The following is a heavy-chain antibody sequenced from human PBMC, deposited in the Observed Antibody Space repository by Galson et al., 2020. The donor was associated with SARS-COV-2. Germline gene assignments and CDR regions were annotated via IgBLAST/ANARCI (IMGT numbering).Heavy chain of an antibody. CDR3: ARSTGSGWYDY. J-gene: IGHJ4*02. CDR2: IQHNGGEK. D-gene: IGHD6-19*01. CDR1: GFAFSSYW. Sequence: GESLKISCAASGFAFSSYWMSWLRQAPGKGLEWVANIQHNGGEKYYLESVTGRFSISRDNVRNSLSLQMDSLRVEDTAVYYCARSTGSGWYDYWGQGTLVTVSS. V-gene: IGHV3-7*02.